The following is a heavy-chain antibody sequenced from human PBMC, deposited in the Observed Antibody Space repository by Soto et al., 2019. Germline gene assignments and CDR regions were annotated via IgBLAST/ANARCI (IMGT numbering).Heavy chain of an antibody. Sequence: GGSLRLSCAASGFNVGAFAVNWVRQAPGKGLEWVSYISSSSSTIYYADSVKGRFTISRDNAKNSLYLQMNSLRDEDTAVYYCAKDSGWQSYYFDYWGQGTLVTVSS. CDR3: AKDSGWQSYYFDY. CDR1: GFNVGAFA. D-gene: IGHD6-19*01. CDR2: ISSSSSTI. V-gene: IGHV3-48*02. J-gene: IGHJ4*02.